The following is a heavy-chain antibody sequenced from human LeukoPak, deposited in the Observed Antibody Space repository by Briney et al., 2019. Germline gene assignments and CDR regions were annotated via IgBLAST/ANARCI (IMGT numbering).Heavy chain of an antibody. J-gene: IGHJ4*02. CDR3: ARGGTSSGTIDY. CDR1: GGSFSSYY. CDR2: IYYSGST. D-gene: IGHD2-2*01. Sequence: SETLSLTCAVYGGSFSSYYWAWIRQPPGKGLEWIGSIYYSGSTCYNPSLKIRLAISVDTSKNQFSLKLSSVTAADTAMYYCARGGTSSGTIDYWGQGILVTVSS. V-gene: IGHV4-39*07.